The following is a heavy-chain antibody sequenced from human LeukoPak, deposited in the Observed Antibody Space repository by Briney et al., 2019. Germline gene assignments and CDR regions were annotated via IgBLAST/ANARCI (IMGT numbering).Heavy chain of an antibody. CDR1: GGSINSNSHH. CDR3: ARVAGYCSGGSCRTRFDP. D-gene: IGHD2-15*01. V-gene: IGHV4-39*07. Sequence: SETLSLTCSVSGGSINSNSHHWDWIRQPPGKGLEWIGEINHSGSTNYNPSLKSRVTISVDTSKSQFSLKLSSVTAADTAVYYCARVAGYCSGGSCRTRFDPWGQGTLVTVSS. CDR2: INHSGST. J-gene: IGHJ5*02.